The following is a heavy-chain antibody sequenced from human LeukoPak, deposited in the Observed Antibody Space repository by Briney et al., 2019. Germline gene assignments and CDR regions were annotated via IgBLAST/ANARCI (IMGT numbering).Heavy chain of an antibody. CDR2: ISSSSSYI. D-gene: IGHD5-12*01. CDR3: ARDRLRTPDY. Sequence: PSETLSLTCAVYGGSFSGYYWNWIRQAPGKGLEWVSSISSSSSYIYYADSVKGRFTISRDNAKNSLYLQMNSLRAEDTAVYYCARDRLRTPDYWGQGTLVTVSS. J-gene: IGHJ4*02. CDR1: GGSFSGYY. V-gene: IGHV3-21*01.